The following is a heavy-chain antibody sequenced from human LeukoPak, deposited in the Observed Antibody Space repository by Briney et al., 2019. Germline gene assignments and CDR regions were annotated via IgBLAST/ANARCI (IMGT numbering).Heavy chain of an antibody. CDR3: ARDLYYYGSGSYTEDWFDP. Sequence: SQTLSLTCTVSAGSITSGDYYWSWTRQPPVKGLEWIGYIYYSGSTYYKPSLKSRVTISVDTSKNQFSLKLSSVTAADTAVYYCARDLYYYGSGSYTEDWFDPWGQGTLVTVSS. CDR1: AGSITSGDYY. J-gene: IGHJ5*02. D-gene: IGHD3-10*01. V-gene: IGHV4-30-4*01. CDR2: IYYSGST.